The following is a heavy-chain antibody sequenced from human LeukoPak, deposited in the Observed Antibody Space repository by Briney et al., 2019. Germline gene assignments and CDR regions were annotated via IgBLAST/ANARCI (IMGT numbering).Heavy chain of an antibody. Sequence: GGSLRLSCAASGFTFSSYAMSWVRQAPGKGLEWVSAISGSGGSTYYADSVKGRFTISRDNSKNTLYLQMNSLRAEDTAVYSCAKSDGEAYYDSSGYYFASFDFWGQGTLVTVSS. CDR3: AKSDGEAYYDSSGYYFASFDF. CDR1: GFTFSSYA. J-gene: IGHJ4*02. D-gene: IGHD3-22*01. CDR2: ISGSGGST. V-gene: IGHV3-23*01.